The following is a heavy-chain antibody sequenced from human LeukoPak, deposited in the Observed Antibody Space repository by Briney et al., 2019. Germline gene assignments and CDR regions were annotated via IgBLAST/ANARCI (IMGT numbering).Heavy chain of an antibody. Sequence: GASAKVSCKASGYTFTSYYMHWVRQAPGQGLEWMGIINPSGGSTSYAQKFQGRVTMTRDTSTSTVYMELSSLRSEDTAVYYCARSVTIFGDDDYWGQGTLVTVSS. J-gene: IGHJ4*02. V-gene: IGHV1-46*01. CDR2: INPSGGST. CDR1: GYTFTSYY. CDR3: ARSVTIFGDDDY. D-gene: IGHD3-3*01.